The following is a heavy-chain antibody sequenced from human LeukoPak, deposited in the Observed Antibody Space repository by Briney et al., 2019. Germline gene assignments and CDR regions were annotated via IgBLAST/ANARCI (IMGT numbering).Heavy chain of an antibody. Sequence: SRVTISVDTSKNQFSLKLSSVTAADTAVYYCARHGIAARPYYYGMDVWGQGTTVTVSS. V-gene: IGHV4-39*01. J-gene: IGHJ6*02. CDR3: ARHGIAARPYYYGMDV. D-gene: IGHD6-6*01.